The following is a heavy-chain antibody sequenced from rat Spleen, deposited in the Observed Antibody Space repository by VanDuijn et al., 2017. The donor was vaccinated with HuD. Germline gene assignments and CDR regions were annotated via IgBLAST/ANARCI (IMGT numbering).Heavy chain of an antibody. J-gene: IGHJ2*01. CDR3: TRRSSMGIHFFDY. Sequence: EVQLQESGPGLVKPSQSLSLTCSVTGHSITSSYRWNWIRKFPGNKLEWMGYINITSGTGYNPPLKSRISITRDTSKNQFFLQLNSVTTEDTATYYCTRRSSMGIHFFDYWGQGVMVTVSS. CDR2: INITSGT. CDR1: GHSITSSYR. V-gene: IGHV3-3*01. D-gene: IGHD1-9*01.